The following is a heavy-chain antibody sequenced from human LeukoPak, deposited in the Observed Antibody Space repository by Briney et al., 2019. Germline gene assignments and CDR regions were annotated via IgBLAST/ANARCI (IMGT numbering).Heavy chain of an antibody. J-gene: IGHJ4*02. CDR1: GGSFSGYY. D-gene: IGHD1-26*01. CDR2: INHSGST. V-gene: IGHV4-34*01. Sequence: SGTLSLTCAVYGGSFSGYYWSWIRQPPGKGLEWIGEINHSGSTNYNPSLKSRVTISVDTSKNQFSLKLSSVTAADTAVYYCAKNGVGSTWGNYFHYWGQGTLVTVSS. CDR3: AKNGVGSTWGNYFHY.